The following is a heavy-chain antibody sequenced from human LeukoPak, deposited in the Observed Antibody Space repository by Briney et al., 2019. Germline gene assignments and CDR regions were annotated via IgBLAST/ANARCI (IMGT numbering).Heavy chain of an antibody. J-gene: IGHJ6*04. CDR1: GFTFSSYS. CDR2: ISRTSTYI. V-gene: IGHV3-21*01. CDR3: ACLVGATQDV. Sequence: PGGSLRLSCAASGFTFSSYSMNWVRQAPGKGLEWVSSISRTSTYIYYADSVKGRFTISRDNAKNSLYLQMNSMRAEDTAVYYCACLVGATQDVWGKGTTVIVSS. D-gene: IGHD1-26*01.